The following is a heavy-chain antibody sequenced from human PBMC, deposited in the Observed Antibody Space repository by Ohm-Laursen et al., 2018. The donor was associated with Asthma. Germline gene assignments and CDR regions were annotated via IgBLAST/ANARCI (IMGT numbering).Heavy chain of an antibody. V-gene: IGHV1-3*01. CDR3: ARGRGAISGSYYRTTYFDY. D-gene: IGHD1-26*01. Sequence: ASVKVSCKASGYTFTSYAMHWVRQAPGQRLEWMGWINAGNGNTKYSQKFQSRVTITRDTSASTAYMELSSLRSEDTAVYYCARGRGAISGSYYRTTYFDYWGQGTLVTVSS. J-gene: IGHJ4*02. CDR2: INAGNGNT. CDR1: GYTFTSYA.